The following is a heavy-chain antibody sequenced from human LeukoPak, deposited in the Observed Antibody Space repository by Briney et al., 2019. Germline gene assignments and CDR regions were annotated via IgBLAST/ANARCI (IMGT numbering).Heavy chain of an antibody. CDR3: AKEMLITMVRGVAYYYGMDV. Sequence: GGSLRLSCAASGFTFSSYAMSWVRQAPGKGLEWVSAISGSGGSTYYADSVKGRFTISSDNSKNTLYLQMNSLRAEDTAVYYCAKEMLITMVRGVAYYYGMDVWGQGTTVTVSS. CDR1: GFTFSSYA. V-gene: IGHV3-23*01. J-gene: IGHJ6*02. D-gene: IGHD3-10*01. CDR2: ISGSGGST.